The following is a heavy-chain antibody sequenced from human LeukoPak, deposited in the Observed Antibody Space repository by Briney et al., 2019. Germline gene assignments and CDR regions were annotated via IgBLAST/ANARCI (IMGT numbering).Heavy chain of an antibody. CDR3: AKGTNPNIVVVVDVQFDYGMDV. D-gene: IGHD2-15*01. CDR1: GFTFDDYA. J-gene: IGHJ6*02. V-gene: IGHV3-9*01. Sequence: GRSLRLSCAASGFTFDDYALHWVRQAPGKGLEWVSAISWNGDNIGYADSVKGRFTVSRDNAKNSLYLQMNSLRAEGTALYYCAKGTNPNIVVVVDVQFDYGMDVWGQGTTVTVSS. CDR2: ISWNGDNI.